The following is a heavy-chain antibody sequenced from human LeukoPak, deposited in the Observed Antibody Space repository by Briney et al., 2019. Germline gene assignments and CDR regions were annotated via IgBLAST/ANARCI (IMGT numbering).Heavy chain of an antibody. CDR2: INPNSGGT. CDR3: ARVVVVVAASMDV. D-gene: IGHD2-15*01. Sequence: ASVKVSCKASGYTFTGYYMHWVRQAPGQGLEWMGWINPNSGGTNYAQKFQGRVTMTTDTSTSTAYMELRSLRSDDTAVYYCARVVVVVAASMDVWGKGTTVTVSS. J-gene: IGHJ6*04. V-gene: IGHV1-2*02. CDR1: GYTFTGYY.